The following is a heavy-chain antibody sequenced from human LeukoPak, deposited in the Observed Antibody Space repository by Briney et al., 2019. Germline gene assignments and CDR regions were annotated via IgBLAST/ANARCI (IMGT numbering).Heavy chain of an antibody. CDR2: ISSSSSTI. Sequence: GGSLRLSCAASGFTFSSSAMSWVRQAPGKGLEWVSYISSSSSTIYYADSVKGRFTISRDNAKNSLYLQMNSLRAEDTAVYYCVRRRVGVAPASDMWGQGTTVTVSS. CDR3: VRRRVGVAPASDM. D-gene: IGHD1-26*01. V-gene: IGHV3-48*01. J-gene: IGHJ3*02. CDR1: GFTFSSSA.